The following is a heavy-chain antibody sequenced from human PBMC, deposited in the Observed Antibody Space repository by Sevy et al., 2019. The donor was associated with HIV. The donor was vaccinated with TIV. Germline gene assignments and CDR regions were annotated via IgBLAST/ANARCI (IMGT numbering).Heavy chain of an antibody. D-gene: IGHD2-15*01. CDR2: ISHDGTNT. CDR1: RFAFSSYA. V-gene: IGHV3-30*14. Sequence: GGSLRLSCAASRFAFSSYAVHWVRQAPGKGLEWVAFISHDGTNTDYAASVKGRFTISRDNSRNTLHLDISSLRVEDTAVYYCVVGEDFFLYWGQGTLVTVSS. CDR3: VVGEDFFLY. J-gene: IGHJ4*02.